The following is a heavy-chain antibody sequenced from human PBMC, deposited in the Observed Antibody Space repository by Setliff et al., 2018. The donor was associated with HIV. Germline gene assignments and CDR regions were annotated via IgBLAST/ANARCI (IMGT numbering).Heavy chain of an antibody. CDR3: AKEGNSVDNWLDP. Sequence: PSETLSLTCTVSGDSISSGGYFWIWIRQHPGQGLEWMGYIYHTGKTYYNPSLQSRIIMSLDMSQNQFSLKLSSVTAADTAVYYCAKEGNSVDNWLDPWGPGTLVTVSS. V-gene: IGHV4-31*03. CDR2: IYHTGKT. J-gene: IGHJ5*02. D-gene: IGHD1-26*01. CDR1: GDSISSGGYF.